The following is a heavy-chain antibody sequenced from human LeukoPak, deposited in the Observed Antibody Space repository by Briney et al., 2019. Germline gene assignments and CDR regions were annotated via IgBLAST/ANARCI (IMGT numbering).Heavy chain of an antibody. V-gene: IGHV4-59*01. J-gene: IGHJ5*02. CDR3: ARWAYCGSASCYGFDP. D-gene: IGHD2-2*01. CDR1: GFTISSYY. CDR2: INYSGST. Sequence: PSETLSLTCTVSGFTISSYYWNWIRQPPGKGLEWIGNINYSGSTNYNPSLKSRVTISVDTSNNQFSLRLTSVTAADTAVYYCARWAYCGSASCYGFDPWGQGTLVTVSS.